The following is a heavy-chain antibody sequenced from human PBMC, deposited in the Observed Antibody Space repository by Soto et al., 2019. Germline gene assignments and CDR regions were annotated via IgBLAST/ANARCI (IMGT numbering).Heavy chain of an antibody. J-gene: IGHJ5*02. D-gene: IGHD3-10*01. Sequence: ASVKVSCKASGGTFSSYAISWVRQAPGQGLEWMGGIIPIFGTANYAQKFQGRVTITADKSTSTAYMELSSLRSEDTAVYYCARVVWAMVRGVRKYNWFDPWGQGXLVTVHS. CDR1: GGTFSSYA. CDR2: IIPIFGTA. CDR3: ARVVWAMVRGVRKYNWFDP. V-gene: IGHV1-69*06.